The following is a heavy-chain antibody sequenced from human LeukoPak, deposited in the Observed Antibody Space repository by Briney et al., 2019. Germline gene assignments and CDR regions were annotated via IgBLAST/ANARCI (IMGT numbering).Heavy chain of an antibody. V-gene: IGHV4-34*01. J-gene: IGHJ5*02. CDR1: GGSFSGYY. Sequence: SETLSLTCAVYGGSFSGYYWSWIRQPPGKGLEWIGEINHSGSTNYNPSLKSRVTISVDTSKNQFSLKLSSVTAADTAVYYCARGQGANWSDPWGQGTLVTVSS. D-gene: IGHD3-16*01. CDR3: ARGQGANWSDP. CDR2: INHSGST.